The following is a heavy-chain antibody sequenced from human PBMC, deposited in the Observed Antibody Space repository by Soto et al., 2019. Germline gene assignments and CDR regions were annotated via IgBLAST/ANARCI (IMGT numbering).Heavy chain of an antibody. CDR2: ISAYNGNT. CDR3: ARDIEVPAAHRGSFDD. CDR1: GYTFTSYG. D-gene: IGHD2-2*01. J-gene: IGHJ4*02. Sequence: ASVKASCKASGYTFTSYGISWVRQAPGQGLEWMGWISAYNGNTNYAQKLQGRVTMTTDTSTSTAYMELRSLRSDDTAVYYCARDIEVPAAHRGSFDDWGQGTLVTVSS. V-gene: IGHV1-18*01.